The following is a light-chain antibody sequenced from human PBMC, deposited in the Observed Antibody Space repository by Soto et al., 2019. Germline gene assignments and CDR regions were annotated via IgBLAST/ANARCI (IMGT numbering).Light chain of an antibody. CDR3: AAWDDSLDGVV. Sequence: QSVLTQAPSASGNPGQRVTISCSGRSSNIGSNGVNWYQQLPGTAPKLLMYATDRRPSGVPDRLSGSKSGTSASLAISGLQSEDEADYFCAAWDDSLDGVVFGDGTKLTVL. V-gene: IGLV1-44*01. CDR2: ATD. CDR1: SSNIGSNG. J-gene: IGLJ2*01.